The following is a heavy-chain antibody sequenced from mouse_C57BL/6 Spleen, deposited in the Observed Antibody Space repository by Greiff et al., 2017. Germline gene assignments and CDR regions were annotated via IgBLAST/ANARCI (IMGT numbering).Heavy chain of an antibody. D-gene: IGHD2-3*01. Sequence: EVQVVESGGDLVKPGGSLKLSCAASGFTFSSYGMSWVRQTPDKRLAWVATISSGGSYTYYPDSVKGRFTISRDNAKNTLYLQMSSLKSEDTAMYYCARQGDGPQAWFAYWGQGTLVTVSA. CDR2: ISSGGSYT. CDR3: ARQGDGPQAWFAY. J-gene: IGHJ3*01. CDR1: GFTFSSYG. V-gene: IGHV5-6*01.